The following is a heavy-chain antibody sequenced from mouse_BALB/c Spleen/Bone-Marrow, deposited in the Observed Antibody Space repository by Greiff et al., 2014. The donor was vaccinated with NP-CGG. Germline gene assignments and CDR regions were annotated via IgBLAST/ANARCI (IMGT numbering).Heavy chain of an antibody. Sequence: EVMLVESGGGLVQPGGSLRLSCTTSGFTFTDYFMTWVRQPQGKALEWLGFIRNKPNGYTTEYNPSVKGRFTISRDNSQGILYLQMNTLRAEDSAIYYCARDYSGYFDFWGQGTTLTVSS. CDR2: IRNKPNGYTT. J-gene: IGHJ2*01. CDR3: ARDYSGYFDF. D-gene: IGHD5-1*01. CDR1: GFTFTDYF. V-gene: IGHV7-3*02.